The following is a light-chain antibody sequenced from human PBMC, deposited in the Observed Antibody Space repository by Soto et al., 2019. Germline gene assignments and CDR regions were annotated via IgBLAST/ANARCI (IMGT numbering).Light chain of an antibody. CDR3: QSRHNWPPTLT. Sequence: EMVLTQSPGTLSLSPGERAPLSGRARQSVSSSIFAWHPQKRGEAPSLLIYDASKRATGIPAPFSSSRSGTDYSLTLSSLEPEDYAASYCQSRHNWPPTLTCGQGT. V-gene: IGKV3D-20*02. J-gene: IGKJ1*01. CDR1: QSVSSS. CDR2: DAS.